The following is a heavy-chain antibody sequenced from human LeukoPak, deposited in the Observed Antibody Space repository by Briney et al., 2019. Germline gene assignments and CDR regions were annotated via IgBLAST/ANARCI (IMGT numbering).Heavy chain of an antibody. Sequence: ASVKVSCKASGYTFTSYGISWVRQAPGQGLEWMGWISAYNGNTNYAQKLQCRVTMTTDTSTSTAYMELRSLRSDDTAVYYCARRELWLSPSAFDIWGQGTMVTVSS. CDR1: GYTFTSYG. J-gene: IGHJ3*02. CDR3: ARRELWLSPSAFDI. D-gene: IGHD5-18*01. V-gene: IGHV1-18*01. CDR2: ISAYNGNT.